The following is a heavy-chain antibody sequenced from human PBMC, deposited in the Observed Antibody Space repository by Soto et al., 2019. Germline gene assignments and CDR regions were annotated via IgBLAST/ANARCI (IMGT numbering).Heavy chain of an antibody. Sequence: PSETLSLTCTVSGGSISSYYWSWIRQPPGKGLEWIGYIYYSGSTNYNPSLKSRVTISVDTSKNQFSLDLSSVTAADTAVYFCARETAWSGFFEHWGQGTLVTVSS. D-gene: IGHD3-3*01. J-gene: IGHJ4*02. CDR1: GGSISSYY. V-gene: IGHV4-59*01. CDR3: ARETAWSGFFEH. CDR2: IYYSGST.